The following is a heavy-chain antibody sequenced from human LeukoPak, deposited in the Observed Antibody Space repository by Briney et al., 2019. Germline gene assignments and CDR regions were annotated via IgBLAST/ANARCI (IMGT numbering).Heavy chain of an antibody. Sequence: GGSLRLSCAASGFTFSSYGMHWVRQAPGKGLEWVAFTRYDGSNKYYADSVKGRFTISRDNSKNTLYLQMNSLRAEDTAVYYCARPPPRVQLESKTYFDYWGQGTLVTVSS. V-gene: IGHV3-30*02. CDR2: TRYDGSNK. CDR3: ARPPPRVQLESKTYFDY. J-gene: IGHJ4*02. D-gene: IGHD1-1*01. CDR1: GFTFSSYG.